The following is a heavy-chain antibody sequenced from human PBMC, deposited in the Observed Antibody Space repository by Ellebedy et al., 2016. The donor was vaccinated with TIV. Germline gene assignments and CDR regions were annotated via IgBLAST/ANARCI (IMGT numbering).Heavy chain of an antibody. CDR2: ISAYNGNT. CDR3: ARDQTTVTTWYYYGMDV. D-gene: IGHD4-17*01. J-gene: IGHJ6*02. CDR1: GYTFTSYG. V-gene: IGHV1-18*01. Sequence: ASVKVSXXASGYTFTSYGISWVRQAPGQGLEWMGWISAYNGNTNYAQKLQGRVTMTTDTSTSTAYMELRSLRSDDTAVYYCARDQTTVTTWYYYGMDVWGQGTTVTVSS.